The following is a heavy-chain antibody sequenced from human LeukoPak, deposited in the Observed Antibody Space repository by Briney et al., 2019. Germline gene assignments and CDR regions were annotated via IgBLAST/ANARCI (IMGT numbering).Heavy chain of an antibody. V-gene: IGHV3-23*01. J-gene: IGHJ4*02. CDR2: ITNNGDST. D-gene: IGHD1-26*01. CDR3: AKSSGSYRRPYDY. CDR1: GFIFSHCA. Sequence: PGGSLRLSCAASGFIFSHCAMTWVRQAPGKGLEWVSIITNNGDSTYYADFVKGRFTISRDNSENTLSLQMNSLRADDTAVYYCAKSSGSYRRPYDYWGQGTLVTVSS.